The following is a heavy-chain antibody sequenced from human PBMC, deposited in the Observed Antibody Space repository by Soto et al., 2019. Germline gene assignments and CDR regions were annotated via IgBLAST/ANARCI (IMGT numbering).Heavy chain of an antibody. D-gene: IGHD3-3*01. CDR2: INAGNGNT. J-gene: IGHJ4*02. V-gene: IGHV1-3*01. CDR3: TRHYLRSPYYKTFDY. Sequence: QVQLVQSGAEVKKPGASVKVSCKASGYTFTSYAIHWVRQAPGQRLEWMGWINAGNGNTKYSQKFQGRVTITRDTSASTAYMELSSLRSDDTAVYYCTRHYLRSPYYKTFDYWGQGTLVTVSS. CDR1: GYTFTSYA.